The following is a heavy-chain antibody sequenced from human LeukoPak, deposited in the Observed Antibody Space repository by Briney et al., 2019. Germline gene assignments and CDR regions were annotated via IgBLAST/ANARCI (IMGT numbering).Heavy chain of an antibody. V-gene: IGHV1-69*13. CDR1: GYTFTSYY. J-gene: IGHJ5*02. Sequence: SVKVSCKASGYTFTSYYMHWVRQAPGQGLEWMGGIIPTFGTANYAQKFQGRVTITADESTSTAYMELSSLRSEDTAVYYCARERALDYYDSSGTWGQGTLVTVSS. CDR3: ARERALDYYDSSGT. D-gene: IGHD3-22*01. CDR2: IIPTFGTA.